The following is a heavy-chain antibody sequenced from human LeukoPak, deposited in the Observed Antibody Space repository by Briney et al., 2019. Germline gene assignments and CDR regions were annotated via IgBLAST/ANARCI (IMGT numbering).Heavy chain of an antibody. V-gene: IGHV4-39*01. CDR2: IYYSGST. D-gene: IGHD6-19*01. CDR3: ARRAGTGYSSGLVDY. CDR1: GGSISSISYY. J-gene: IGHJ4*02. Sequence: PSETLSLTCTVSGGSISSISYYWGWIRQPPGKGLEWIGSIYYSGSTYYNPSLKSRVTISVDTSKNQFSLKLSSVTAADTAVYYCARRAGTGYSSGLVDYWGQGTLVTVSS.